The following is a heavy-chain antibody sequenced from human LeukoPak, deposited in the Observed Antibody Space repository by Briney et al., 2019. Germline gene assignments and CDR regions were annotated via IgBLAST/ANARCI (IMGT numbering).Heavy chain of an antibody. CDR2: IIPIFGTA. J-gene: IGHJ6*03. V-gene: IGHV1-69*05. D-gene: IGHD2-8*01. CDR1: GGTFSSYA. CDR3: ARGEDESMPYGYYYMDV. Sequence: GSSVKVSCTASGGTFSSYAISWVRQAPGQGLERRGGIIPIFGTANYAQKFQGSVTITTDESTSTAYMELSSLRSEDTAVYYCARGEDESMPYGYYYMDVWGKGTTVTVSS.